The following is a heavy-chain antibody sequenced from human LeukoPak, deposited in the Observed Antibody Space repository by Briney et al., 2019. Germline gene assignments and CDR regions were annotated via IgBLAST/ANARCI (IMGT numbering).Heavy chain of an antibody. J-gene: IGHJ4*02. Sequence: ASVRVSCKASGGTSNSHAISWVRQAPGQGLEWMGRIIPNLGTTNRAQNFQDRVTLTADKSTNTPYMEPTCLTSDDTAVYYCATTNDGGGYQWGDFFDFWGQGTLVTVSS. CDR1: GGTSNSHA. CDR2: IIPNLGTT. CDR3: ATTNDGGGYQWGDFFDF. D-gene: IGHD3-22*01. V-gene: IGHV1-69*04.